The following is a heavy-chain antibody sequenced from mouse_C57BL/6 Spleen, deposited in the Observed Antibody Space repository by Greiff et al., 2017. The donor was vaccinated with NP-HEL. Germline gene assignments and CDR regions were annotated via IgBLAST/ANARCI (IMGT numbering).Heavy chain of an antibody. CDR1: GFSLTSYG. Sequence: QVQLKQSGPGLVQPSQSLSIPCTVSGFSLTSYGVHWVRQSPGKGLEWLGVIWRGGSTDYNAAFMSRLSITKDNSKSQVFFKMNSLQADDTAIYYCANNGGSSYNYAMDYWGQGTSVTVSS. J-gene: IGHJ4*01. CDR3: ANNGGSSYNYAMDY. V-gene: IGHV2-5*01. D-gene: IGHD1-1*01. CDR2: IWRGGST.